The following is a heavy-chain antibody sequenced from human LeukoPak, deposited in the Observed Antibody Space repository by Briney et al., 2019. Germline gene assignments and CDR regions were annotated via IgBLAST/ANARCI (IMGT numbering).Heavy chain of an antibody. CDR3: ARGGVEGAYGDYDY. D-gene: IGHD4-17*01. Sequence: GESLKTSCKGFGYSFTSYWIGWVRQMPGKGLGWMGIIYPGDSYTRYSRSFQGQVTISADKSISTAYLQWSSLKASDTAMYYCARGGVEGAYGDYDYWGQGTLVTVSS. CDR1: GYSFTSYW. J-gene: IGHJ4*02. CDR2: IYPGDSYT. V-gene: IGHV5-51*01.